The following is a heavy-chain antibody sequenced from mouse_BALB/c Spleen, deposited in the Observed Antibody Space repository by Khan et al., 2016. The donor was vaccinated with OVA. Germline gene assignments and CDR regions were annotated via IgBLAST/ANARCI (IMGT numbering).Heavy chain of an antibody. CDR3: ARPPYFSYTIDY. D-gene: IGHD2-10*01. V-gene: IGHV9-3-1*01. Sequence: QIQLVQSGPELKKPGETVKISCTASGYSFTNYGINWVKQPPGKALKWMGWINTYTGEPTYADDFKGRFAFSLETSANTAYLQINILKNEDTATYCCARPPYFSYTIDYWGQGTSVTVSS. J-gene: IGHJ4*01. CDR2: INTYTGEP. CDR1: GYSFTNYG.